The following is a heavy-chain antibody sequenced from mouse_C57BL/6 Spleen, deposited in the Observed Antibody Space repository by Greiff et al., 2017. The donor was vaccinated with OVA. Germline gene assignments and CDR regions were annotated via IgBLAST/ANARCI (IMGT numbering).Heavy chain of an antibody. CDR1: GYTFTDYE. D-gene: IGHD1-1*01. J-gene: IGHJ4*01. V-gene: IGHV1-15*01. CDR3: TRRDYYGSRRGAMDY. CDR2: IDPETGGT. Sequence: QVQLKESGAELVRPGASVTLSCKASGYTFTDYEMHWVKQTPVHGLEWIGAIDPETGGTAYNQKFKGKAILTADKSYSTAYMELRSLTSEDSAVYYCTRRDYYGSRRGAMDYWGQGTSVTVSS.